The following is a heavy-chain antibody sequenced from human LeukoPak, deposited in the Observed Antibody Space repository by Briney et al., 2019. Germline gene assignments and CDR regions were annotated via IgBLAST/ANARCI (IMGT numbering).Heavy chain of an antibody. V-gene: IGHV3-7*01. J-gene: IGHJ4*02. CDR2: IKLDGSEK. CDR1: GFTFSSYW. CDR3: ARVRYSSSWYGEEGNFDY. D-gene: IGHD6-13*01. Sequence: GGSLRLSCAASGFTFSSYWMSWVRQAPGKGLEWVANIKLDGSEKYYVDSVKGRFTISRDNAKNSLYLQMNSLRAEDTAVYYCARVRYSSSWYGEEGNFDYWGQGTLVTVSS.